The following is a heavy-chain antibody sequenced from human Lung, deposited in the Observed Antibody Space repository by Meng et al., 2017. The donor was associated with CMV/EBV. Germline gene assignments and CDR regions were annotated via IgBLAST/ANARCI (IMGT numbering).Heavy chain of an antibody. CDR3: AKSSDNGWSS. J-gene: IGHJ4*01. V-gene: IGHV1-2*06. CDR1: GYSFSGFY. CDR2: VNPISDDT. D-gene: IGHD6-19*01. Sequence: VQLVQFEAKGKRPGASATISWRGSGYSFSGFYLNWARPAPGHGLEWLGRVNPISDDTHLAQKFEGRITVTRGATINTAFMELTRLRPDDTAVYYCAKSSDNGWSSWGPGTLVTVSS.